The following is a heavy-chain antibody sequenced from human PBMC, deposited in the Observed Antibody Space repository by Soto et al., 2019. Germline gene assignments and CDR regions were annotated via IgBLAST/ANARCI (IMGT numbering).Heavy chain of an antibody. Sequence: GGSLRLSCAASGFTFSSYGMHWVRQAPGKGLEWVAVISYDGSNKYYADSVKGRFTISRDNSKNTLYLQMNSLRAEDTAVYYCAKDLIAARDYYYGMDVWGQGTTVTVSS. J-gene: IGHJ6*02. D-gene: IGHD6-6*01. V-gene: IGHV3-30*18. CDR2: ISYDGSNK. CDR3: AKDLIAARDYYYGMDV. CDR1: GFTFSSYG.